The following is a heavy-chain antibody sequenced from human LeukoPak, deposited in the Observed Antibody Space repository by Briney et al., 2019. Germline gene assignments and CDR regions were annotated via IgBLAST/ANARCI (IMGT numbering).Heavy chain of an antibody. J-gene: IGHJ4*02. CDR1: GFTVSGNY. CDR2: IYSGGAT. Sequence: PGGSLRLSCAASGFTVSGNYMSWARRAPGKGLEWVSIIYSGGATYYADSVKGRFTISRDNSNNTLYLQMNSLRAEDTAVYYCARDLYSSGWFDYWGQGTLVTVSS. D-gene: IGHD6-19*01. V-gene: IGHV3-53*01. CDR3: ARDLYSSGWFDY.